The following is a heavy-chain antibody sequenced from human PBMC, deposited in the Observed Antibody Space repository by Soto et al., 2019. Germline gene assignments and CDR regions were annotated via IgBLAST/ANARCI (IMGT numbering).Heavy chain of an antibody. V-gene: IGHV1-24*01. Sequence: ASVKVSCKVSGYTLTELSIHWVRQAPGKGLEWMGGFDPEDGETIYAQKFQGRVTMTEDTSTDTAYMELSSLRSEDTAVYYCATIVVVPAASTFDYWGQGTLVTVS. CDR1: GYTLTELS. CDR2: FDPEDGET. CDR3: ATIVVVPAASTFDY. D-gene: IGHD2-2*01. J-gene: IGHJ4*02.